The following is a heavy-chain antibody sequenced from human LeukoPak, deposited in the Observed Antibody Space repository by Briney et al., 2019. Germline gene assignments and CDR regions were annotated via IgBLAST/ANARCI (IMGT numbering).Heavy chain of an antibody. CDR3: AREFIAARPGDAFDI. CDR2: IYIGSVT. D-gene: IGHD6-6*01. V-gene: IGHV3-53*01. CDR1: GFSVTSNY. Sequence: PGGSLTLSCAASGFSVTSNYMSWVRQAPGKGLERVSIIYIGSVTYYSDSVKGRFTISRDNSKITLYLQMNSLRAEDTAVYYCAREFIAARPGDAFDIWGQGTTVTVSS. J-gene: IGHJ3*02.